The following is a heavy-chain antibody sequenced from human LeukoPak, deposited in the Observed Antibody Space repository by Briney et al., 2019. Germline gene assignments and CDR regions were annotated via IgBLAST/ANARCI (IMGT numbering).Heavy chain of an antibody. CDR3: ARAAYCGGDCYSTYYYYMDV. Sequence: GGSLRLFCAASGFTFSNSWMTWVRQAPGKGLEWVSGINWNGDSTGYADSVKGRFTISRDNAKNSLYLQMNSLRAEDTALYYCARAAYCGGDCYSTYYYYMDVWGKGTTVTVSS. CDR1: GFTFSNSW. V-gene: IGHV3-20*04. D-gene: IGHD2-21*02. J-gene: IGHJ6*03. CDR2: INWNGDST.